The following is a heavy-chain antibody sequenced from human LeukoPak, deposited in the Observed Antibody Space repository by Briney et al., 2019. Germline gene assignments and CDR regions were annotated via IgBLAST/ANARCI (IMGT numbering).Heavy chain of an antibody. D-gene: IGHD3-22*01. CDR1: GGSFSGYY. J-gene: IGHJ1*01. CDR3: ARHYYDSPGYFQH. Sequence: PSETLSLTCAVYGGSFSGYYWSWIRQPPGKGLEWIGEINHSGSTNYNPSLKSRVTISVDTSKNQFSLKLSSVTAADTAVYYCARHYYDSPGYFQHWGQGTLVTVSS. CDR2: INHSGST. V-gene: IGHV4-34*01.